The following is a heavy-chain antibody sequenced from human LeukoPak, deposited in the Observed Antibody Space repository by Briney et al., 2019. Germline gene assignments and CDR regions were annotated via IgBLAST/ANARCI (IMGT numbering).Heavy chain of an antibody. CDR3: LKDMFHYDSSGYP. CDR1: GFNFSIYG. Sequence: GGSLRLSCVASGFNFSIYGMHWVRQAPGKGLEWVSVISFDETRKFYGDSVKGRFTISRDNSKNTVYLQMNNLRPEDTAVYYCLKDMFHYDSSGYPWGQGTLVIVSS. CDR2: ISFDETRK. D-gene: IGHD3-22*01. J-gene: IGHJ5*02. V-gene: IGHV3-30*18.